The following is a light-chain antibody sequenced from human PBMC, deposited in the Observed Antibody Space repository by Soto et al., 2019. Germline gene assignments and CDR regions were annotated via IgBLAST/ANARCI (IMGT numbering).Light chain of an antibody. CDR3: QQRSDWPPFT. V-gene: IGKV3D-20*02. CDR2: GAS. J-gene: IGKJ4*01. CDR1: QSVSSSY. Sequence: EIMLTQSPATLSLSPGERATLSCRASQSVSSSYLAWYQQKPGQAPRLLIYGASSRATGIPARFSGSGSGTDFTLTISSLEPEDFAVYYCQQRSDWPPFTFGGGTKVDIK.